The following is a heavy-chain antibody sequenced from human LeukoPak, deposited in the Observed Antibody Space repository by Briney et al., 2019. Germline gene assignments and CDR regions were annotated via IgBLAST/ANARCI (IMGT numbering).Heavy chain of an antibody. CDR3: ARHFGGWFDP. CDR1: GGSISSSSYY. Sequence: SETLSRTCTVSGGSISSSSYYWGWIRQPPGKGLEWIGSIYYSGSTYYNPFLKSRVTISVDTSKNQFSLKLSSVTAADTAVYYCARHFGGWFDPWGQGTLVTVSS. D-gene: IGHD3-10*01. V-gene: IGHV4-39*01. CDR2: IYYSGST. J-gene: IGHJ5*02.